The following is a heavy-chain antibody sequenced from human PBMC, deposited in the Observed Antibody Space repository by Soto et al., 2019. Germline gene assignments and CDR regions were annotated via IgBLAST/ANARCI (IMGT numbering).Heavy chain of an antibody. CDR3: ARDRIAGSKYYYGMDV. D-gene: IGHD6-13*01. CDR2: IIPIFGTE. J-gene: IGHJ6*02. CDR1: GGTFSSYA. Sequence: QVQLVQSGAEVKKPGSSVRVSCKASGGTFSSYAISWVRQAPGQGLEWMGGIIPIFGTEKYAQKFQGRVTITADESTSTAYMELSSLRSEDTAMYYCARDRIAGSKYYYGMDVWGQGTTVTVSS. V-gene: IGHV1-69*01.